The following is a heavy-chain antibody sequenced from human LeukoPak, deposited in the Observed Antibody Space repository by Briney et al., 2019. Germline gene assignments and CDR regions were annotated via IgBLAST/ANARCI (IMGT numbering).Heavy chain of an antibody. CDR3: ARGRATVVSYWYFDL. Sequence: SETLSLTCTVSGGSISSYYWSWIRQPPGKGLEWIGEINHSGSTNYNPSLKSRVTISVDTSKNQFSLKLSSVTAADTAVYYCARGRATVVSYWYFDLWGRGTLVTVSS. D-gene: IGHD4-23*01. V-gene: IGHV4-34*01. J-gene: IGHJ2*01. CDR1: GGSISSYY. CDR2: INHSGST.